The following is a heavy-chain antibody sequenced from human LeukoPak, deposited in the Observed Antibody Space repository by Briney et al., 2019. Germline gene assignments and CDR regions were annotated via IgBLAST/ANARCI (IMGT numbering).Heavy chain of an antibody. CDR2: INHSGST. Sequence: PSETLSLTCTVSGGSISSGDYYWSWIRQPPGKGLEWIGEINHSGSTNYNPSLKNRVTISIDTSKNQFSLKLNSMTAADTAVYYCARSGAPASGHYRADWGQGILVTVSS. CDR3: ARSGAPASGHYRAD. D-gene: IGHD3-3*01. V-gene: IGHV4-39*07. J-gene: IGHJ4*02. CDR1: GGSISSGDYY.